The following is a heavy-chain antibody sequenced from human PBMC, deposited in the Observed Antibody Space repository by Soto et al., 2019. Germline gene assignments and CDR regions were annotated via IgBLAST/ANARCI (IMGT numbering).Heavy chain of an antibody. J-gene: IGHJ4*02. CDR2: FDPEDGET. Sequence: ASVKVSCKVSGYTLTELSMHWVRQAPGKGLEWMGGFDPEDGETIYAQKFQGRVTMTEDTSTDTAYMELGSLRSEDTAVYYCATVSYVVVPAATTPLRDYVFRRFDYWGQGTLVTVSS. CDR3: ATVSYVVVPAATTPLRDYVFRRFDY. V-gene: IGHV1-24*01. D-gene: IGHD2-2*01. CDR1: GYTLTELS.